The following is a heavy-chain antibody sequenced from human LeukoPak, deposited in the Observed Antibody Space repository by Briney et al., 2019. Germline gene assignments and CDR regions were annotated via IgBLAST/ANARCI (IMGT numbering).Heavy chain of an antibody. J-gene: IGHJ1*01. D-gene: IGHD6-13*01. CDR3: ATYSSSNGREFQY. Sequence: GGSLRLSCAASGFTFSSYSMNWVRQAPGKGLEWVSSISSSSSYIYYADSVKGRFTISRDNAKNSLYLQMNSLRAEDTAVYCCATYSSSNGREFQYWGQGTLVTVSS. V-gene: IGHV3-21*03. CDR2: ISSSSSYI. CDR1: GFTFSSYS.